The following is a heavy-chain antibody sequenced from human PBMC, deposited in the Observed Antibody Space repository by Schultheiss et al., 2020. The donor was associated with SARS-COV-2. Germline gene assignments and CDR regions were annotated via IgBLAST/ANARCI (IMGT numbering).Heavy chain of an antibody. CDR3: VRRRRERAAFDP. J-gene: IGHJ5*02. D-gene: IGHD6-25*01. V-gene: IGHV4-59*08. Sequence: SETLSLTCTVSGGSISSYYWSWIRQPPGKGLEWIGYIYYSGSTNYNPSLKSRVTISVDTSKNQFSLKLSSVTAADTAVYYCVRRRRERAAFDPWGQGTLVTVSS. CDR1: GGSISSYY. CDR2: IYYSGST.